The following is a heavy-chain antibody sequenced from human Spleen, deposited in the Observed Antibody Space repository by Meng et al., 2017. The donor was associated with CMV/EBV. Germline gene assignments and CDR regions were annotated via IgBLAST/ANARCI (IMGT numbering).Heavy chain of an antibody. CDR1: YSVTSYW. CDR2: INPGESDT. J-gene: IGHJ4*02. CDR3: ARLEGYCGGGSCYLFY. D-gene: IGHD2-15*01. V-gene: IGHV5-51*01. Sequence: YSVTSYWISWVRQVPGEGLGWMGIINPGESDTRYSPSFQGQITISADKSISTAYLQWSSLKASDTAMYYCARLEGYCGGGSCYLFYWGQGTLVTVSS.